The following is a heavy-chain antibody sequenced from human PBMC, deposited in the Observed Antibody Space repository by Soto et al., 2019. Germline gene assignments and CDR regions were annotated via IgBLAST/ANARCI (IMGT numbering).Heavy chain of an antibody. J-gene: IGHJ6*02. Sequence: PSETLSLTCTVSGGSISSGDYYWSWIRQPPGKGLEWIGYIYYSGSTYYNPSLKSRVTISVDTSKDQFSLKLSSVTAADTAVYYCARSATIGVYYYYGMDVWGQGTTVTVSS. D-gene: IGHD5-12*01. V-gene: IGHV4-30-4*01. CDR3: ARSATIGVYYYYGMDV. CDR2: IYYSGST. CDR1: GGSISSGDYY.